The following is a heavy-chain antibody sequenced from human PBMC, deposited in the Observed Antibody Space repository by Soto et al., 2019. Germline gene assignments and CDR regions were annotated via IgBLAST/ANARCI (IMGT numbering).Heavy chain of an antibody. CDR2: ISGSGGTT. V-gene: IGHV3-23*01. CDR3: AKDGWGGKTNAWSHFDY. Sequence: EVQLLESGGGLVQPGGSLRLSCAASGFTFSSYAMNWVRQAPGKGLEWVSAISGSGGTTYYADSVKGRFTISRDNSKNTLYLQMKSLRAEDTAVYYCAKDGWGGKTNAWSHFDYWGQGALVTVSS. J-gene: IGHJ4*02. D-gene: IGHD3-16*01. CDR1: GFTFSSYA.